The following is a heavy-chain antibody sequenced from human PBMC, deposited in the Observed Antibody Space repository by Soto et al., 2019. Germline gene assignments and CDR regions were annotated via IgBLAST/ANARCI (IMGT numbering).Heavy chain of an antibody. J-gene: IGHJ3*02. Sequence: SEPLSVTWTVFYGSFSGYYWSWIRQPPGKGLEFIGEINHSGSTNYNPSLKSRVTISVDTSKNQFSLKLSSVTAADTAVYYCASQLDFDAFDIWGQGTMVTVS. V-gene: IGHV4-34*01. CDR3: ASQLDFDAFDI. CDR2: INHSGST. CDR1: YGSFSGYY. D-gene: IGHD1-1*01.